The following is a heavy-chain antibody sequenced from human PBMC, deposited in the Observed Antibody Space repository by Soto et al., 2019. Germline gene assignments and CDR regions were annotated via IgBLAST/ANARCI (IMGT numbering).Heavy chain of an antibody. CDR1: GYSFTNFW. CDR2: IYPRDSDT. CDR3: ATPIVVVTGDAFDI. J-gene: IGHJ3*02. Sequence: GESLKISCKGSGYSFTNFWIAWVRQMPGKGLEWMGIIYPRDSDTRYSPSFQGQVTISADKSTRTAYLQWSSLKASDTAMYYCATPIVVVTGDAFDIWGQGTMVTVSS. V-gene: IGHV5-51*01. D-gene: IGHD3-22*01.